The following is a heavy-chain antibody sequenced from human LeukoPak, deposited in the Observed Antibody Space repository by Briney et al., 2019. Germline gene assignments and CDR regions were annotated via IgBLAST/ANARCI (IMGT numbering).Heavy chain of an antibody. V-gene: IGHV3-30-3*01. D-gene: IGHD6-6*01. CDR1: GFTFSSYA. CDR2: ISYDGSNK. Sequence: PGGSLRLSCAASGFTFSSYAMHWVRQAPGKGLEWVAVISYDGSNKYYADSVKGRFTISRDNSKNTLYLQMNSLRAEDTAVYYCARGGSSSVQYFDYWGQGTLVTVSS. J-gene: IGHJ4*02. CDR3: ARGGSSSVQYFDY.